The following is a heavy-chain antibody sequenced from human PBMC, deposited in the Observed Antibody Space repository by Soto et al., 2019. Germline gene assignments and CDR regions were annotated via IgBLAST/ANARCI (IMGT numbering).Heavy chain of an antibody. CDR3: AADRTYCGGDCYVD. J-gene: IGHJ4*02. D-gene: IGHD2-21*02. CDR2: ISAYNANT. Sequence: GASVKVSCKASGYTFTSYGISWVRQAPGQGLEWMGWISAYNANTNYAQKFQGRVTMTRDTSTSTAYLELSSLRSDDTAVYYCAADRTYCGGDCYVDWGQGTLVTVSS. CDR1: GYTFTSYG. V-gene: IGHV1-18*01.